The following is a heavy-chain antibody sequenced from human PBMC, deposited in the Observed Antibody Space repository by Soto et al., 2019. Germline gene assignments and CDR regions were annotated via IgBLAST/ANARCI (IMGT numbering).Heavy chain of an antibody. D-gene: IGHD3-16*02. J-gene: IGHJ1*01. CDR1: GGPVGYTSFY. CDR2: VHHSVTT. Sequence: SETLSLTCDVSGGPVGYTSFYWGWLRQSPGKGLEWIGSVHHSVTTYYNPSLKGRVTISMDTSKNQFSLRLTSVTAADTAVYYCARDTNSTSLRAEYFQFWGQGTQVTVSS. CDR3: ARDTNSTSLRAEYFQF. V-gene: IGHV4-39*02.